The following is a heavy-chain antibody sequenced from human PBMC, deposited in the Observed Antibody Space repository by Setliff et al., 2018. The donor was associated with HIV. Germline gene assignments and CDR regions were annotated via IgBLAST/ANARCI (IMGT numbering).Heavy chain of an antibody. CDR2: INQSGGI. CDR1: GGSFSGYY. Sequence: KPSETLSLTCAVSGGSFSGYYWSWIRQPPGKGLEWIGEINQSGGINYNPSLESRVTISIDTFKNQFSMKLYSVTAADTAVYYCARLEVRSFYGYRNSPDYWGQGTLVTVSS. J-gene: IGHJ4*02. D-gene: IGHD5-18*01. V-gene: IGHV4-34*01. CDR3: ARLEVRSFYGYRNSPDY.